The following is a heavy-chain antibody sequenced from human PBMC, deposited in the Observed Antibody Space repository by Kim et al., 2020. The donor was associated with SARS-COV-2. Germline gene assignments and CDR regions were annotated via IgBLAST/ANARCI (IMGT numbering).Heavy chain of an antibody. J-gene: IGHJ6*02. V-gene: IGHV3-48*02. Sequence: YYADSVKGRFTISRDNAKNSLYLQMNSLRDEDTAVYYCARAPYYYYGMDVWGQGTTVTVSS. CDR3: ARAPYYYYGMDV.